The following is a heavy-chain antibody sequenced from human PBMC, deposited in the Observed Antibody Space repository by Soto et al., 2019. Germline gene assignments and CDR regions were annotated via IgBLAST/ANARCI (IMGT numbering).Heavy chain of an antibody. V-gene: IGHV4-59*12. CDR1: GGAMNNFY. CDR3: ARDSNRHQWLDS. CDR2: VSYAGVT. D-gene: IGHD6-19*01. Sequence: SETLSLTCSVSGGAMNNFYWTWIRQPPGKGLEWIAHVSYAGVTKYNPSLQSRATISVDTSKSHFSLNLNSVSAADTAIYYCARDSNRHQWLDSWGQGTLVTVSS. J-gene: IGHJ4*02.